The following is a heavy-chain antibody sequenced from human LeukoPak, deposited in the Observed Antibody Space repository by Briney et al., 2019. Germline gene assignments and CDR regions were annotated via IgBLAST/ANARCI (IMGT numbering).Heavy chain of an antibody. D-gene: IGHD6-13*01. CDR3: AKVGGVIAAAGNFDY. CDR2: ISGSGGST. Sequence: GGSLRLSCAASGXXFSSYAMSWVRQAPGKGLEWVSAISGSGGSTYYADSVKGRFTISRDNSKNTLYLQMNSLRAEDTAVYYCAKVGGVIAAAGNFDYWGQGTLVTVSS. V-gene: IGHV3-23*01. CDR1: GXXFSSYA. J-gene: IGHJ4*02.